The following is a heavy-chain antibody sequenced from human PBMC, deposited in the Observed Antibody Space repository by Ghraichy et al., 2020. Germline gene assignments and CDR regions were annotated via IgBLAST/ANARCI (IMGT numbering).Heavy chain of an antibody. CDR1: GGSINNGSFY. D-gene: IGHD2-2*02. Sequence: SETLSLTCIVSGGSINNGSFYWSWIRQPAGKGLEWIGRIYFSGNTNYNPSLKSRVTISVDTSKNQFSLTLSSVTGADTAVYYCARATPKRYSGRVSLIMEVWGKGTTVTVSS. CDR2: IYFSGNT. CDR3: ARATPKRYSGRVSLIMEV. J-gene: IGHJ6*03. V-gene: IGHV4-61*02.